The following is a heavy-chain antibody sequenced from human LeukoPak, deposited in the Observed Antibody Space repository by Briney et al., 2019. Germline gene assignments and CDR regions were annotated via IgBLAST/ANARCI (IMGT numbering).Heavy chain of an antibody. Sequence: GGSLRLSCAASGFTFSSYAMSWVRQAPGKGLEWVSAISGSGGSTYYADSVKGRFTISRDNSKNTLYLQMNSLRAEDTAVYYCASGLWDTAMVRLGDAFDIWGQGTMVTVSS. CDR1: GFTFSSYA. CDR2: ISGSGGST. CDR3: ASGLWDTAMVRLGDAFDI. V-gene: IGHV3-23*01. D-gene: IGHD5-18*01. J-gene: IGHJ3*02.